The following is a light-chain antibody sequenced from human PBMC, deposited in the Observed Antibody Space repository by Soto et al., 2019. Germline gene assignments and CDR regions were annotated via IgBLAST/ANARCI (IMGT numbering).Light chain of an antibody. CDR3: QSYDSSLRGSV. J-gene: IGLJ3*02. Sequence: QSVLTQPPAVSGAPGQRVTISCTGSSSNIGAGYDVHWYQQLPGTAPKLLIYGTSKRPAGVPDRFCGSKSGTSASLAITGLQADDEADYYCQSYDSSLRGSVFGGGTKLTVL. V-gene: IGLV1-40*01. CDR1: SSNIGAGYD. CDR2: GTS.